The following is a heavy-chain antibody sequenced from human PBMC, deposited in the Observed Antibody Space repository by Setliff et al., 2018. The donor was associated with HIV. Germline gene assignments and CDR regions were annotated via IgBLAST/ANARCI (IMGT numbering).Heavy chain of an antibody. CDR3: ARGIYTGYDHFDY. CDR2: ISSSSSTI. V-gene: IGHV3-48*01. J-gene: IGHJ4*02. Sequence: PGGSLRLSCAASGFTFSDYSMSWVRQAPGKGLELVSYISSSSSTIYYADSVKGRFTISRDNAKNSLYLQMNSLRAEDTAVYYCARGIYTGYDHFDYWGQGTLVTVSS. D-gene: IGHD5-12*01. CDR1: GFTFSDYS.